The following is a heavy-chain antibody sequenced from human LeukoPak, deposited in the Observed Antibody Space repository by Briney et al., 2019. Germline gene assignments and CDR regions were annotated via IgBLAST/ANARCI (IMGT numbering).Heavy chain of an antibody. CDR3: ARGTLSWDHYYYYGMDV. V-gene: IGHV1-69*06. D-gene: IGHD6-13*01. CDR1: GGTFSSYA. CDR2: IIPIFGTA. Sequence: ASVKVSCKASGGTFSSYAISWVRQAPGQGLEWMGGIIPIFGTANYAQKFQGRVTITADKSTSTAYMELSGLRSEDTAVYYCARGTLSWDHYYYYGMDVWGKGTTVTVSS. J-gene: IGHJ6*04.